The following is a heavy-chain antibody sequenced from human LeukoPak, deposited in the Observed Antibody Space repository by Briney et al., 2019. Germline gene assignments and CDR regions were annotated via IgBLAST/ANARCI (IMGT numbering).Heavy chain of an antibody. D-gene: IGHD6-13*01. V-gene: IGHV3-13*01. CDR3: ARGAGPRIAAAGIGWFDP. CDR1: GFTFSSYD. Sequence: PGGSLRLSCAASGFTFSSYDMHWVRQATGKGLEWVSAIGTAGDTYYPGSVKGRFTISRENAKNSLYLQMNSLRAGDTAVYYCARGAGPRIAAAGIGWFDPWGQGTLVTVSS. CDR2: IGTAGDT. J-gene: IGHJ5*02.